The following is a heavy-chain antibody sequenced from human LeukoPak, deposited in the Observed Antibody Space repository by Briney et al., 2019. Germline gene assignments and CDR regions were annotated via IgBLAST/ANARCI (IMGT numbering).Heavy chain of an antibody. V-gene: IGHV3-7*01. CDR3: ARCTKGLDS. J-gene: IGHJ5*01. Sequence: PGGSLRLSCIVSGFTFSSYWMTWVRQAPGKGLEWVANINQDGSNIFYVDSVKGRFTISRDNAKNSLYPQMNSLRSEDTAVYFCARCTKGLDSWGLGNLVIVSS. CDR1: GFTFSSYW. CDR2: INQDGSNI. D-gene: IGHD2-8*01.